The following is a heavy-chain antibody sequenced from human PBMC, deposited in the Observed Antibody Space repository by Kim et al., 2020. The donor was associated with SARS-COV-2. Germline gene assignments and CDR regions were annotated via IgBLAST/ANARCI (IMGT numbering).Heavy chain of an antibody. CDR2: INSDGSST. J-gene: IGHJ6*02. Sequence: GGSLRLSCAASGFTFSSYWMHWVRQAPGKGLVWVSRINSDGSSTSYADSVKGRFTISRDNAKNTLYLQMNSLRAEDTAVYYCARDLGCYDSRCYYYYGMDVWGQGTTVTVSS. D-gene: IGHD3-22*01. CDR3: ARDLGCYDSRCYYYYGMDV. V-gene: IGHV3-74*01. CDR1: GFTFSSYW.